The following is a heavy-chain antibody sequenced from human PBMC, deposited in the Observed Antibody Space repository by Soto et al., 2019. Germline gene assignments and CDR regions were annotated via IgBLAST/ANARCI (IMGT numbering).Heavy chain of an antibody. CDR2: ISYSGST. J-gene: IGHJ4*01. Sequence: QLQLQESGPGLVQPSQTLSLTCPVSGGSISSGGYYWSWIRQDPGTGLEWIGHISYSGSTYYNTSLKSRVTISVDTSRNQFSLTVNSVTAADTAVYYCARGVLHWGQGTLVTVSS. V-gene: IGHV4-31*03. CDR1: GGSISSGGYY. CDR3: ARGVLH.